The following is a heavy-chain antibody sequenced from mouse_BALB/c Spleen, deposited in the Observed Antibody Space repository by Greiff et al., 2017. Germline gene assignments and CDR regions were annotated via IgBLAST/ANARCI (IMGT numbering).Heavy chain of an antibody. V-gene: IGHV3-2*02. Sequence: DVKLQESGPGLVKPSQSLSLTCSVTGYSITSGYYWNWIRQFPGNKLEWMGYISYSGSTSYNPSLKSRISITRDTSKNQFFLQLNSVTTEDTATYYCARCFDYVLFDYWGQGTTLTVSS. D-gene: IGHD2-4*01. CDR3: ARCFDYVLFDY. CDR1: GYSITSGYY. CDR2: ISYSGST. J-gene: IGHJ2*01.